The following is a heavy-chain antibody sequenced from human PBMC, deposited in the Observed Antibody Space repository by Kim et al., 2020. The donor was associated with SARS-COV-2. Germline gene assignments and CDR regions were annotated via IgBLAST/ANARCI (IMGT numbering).Heavy chain of an antibody. Sequence: SETLSLTCTVSGGSISSSSYYWGWIRQPPGKGLEWIGSIYYSWSTYYNPSLKSLVTISVDTSKNQFSLKLSSLTAADTAVYYCARAPPYYYGMDVRGQGT. CDR2: IYYSWST. V-gene: IGHV4-39*07. J-gene: IGHJ6*02. CDR3: ARAPPYYYGMDV. CDR1: GGSISSSSYY.